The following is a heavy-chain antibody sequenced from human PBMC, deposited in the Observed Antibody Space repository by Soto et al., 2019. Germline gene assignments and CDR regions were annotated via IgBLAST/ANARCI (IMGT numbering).Heavy chain of an antibody. CDR1: GHTLTITY. CDR2: ISPNGDTT. CDR3: ARGFCSGGTCYNGFDV. D-gene: IGHD2-15*01. J-gene: IGHJ6*02. Sequence: SGKVSCKAVGHTLTITYIHWVRQATVQELECLRIISPNGDTTVDEQKFQGSVTMTRDRSRICVYMDLSSLSSEDTATYYCARGFCSGGTCYNGFDVWGQGTTVTV. V-gene: IGHV1-46*01.